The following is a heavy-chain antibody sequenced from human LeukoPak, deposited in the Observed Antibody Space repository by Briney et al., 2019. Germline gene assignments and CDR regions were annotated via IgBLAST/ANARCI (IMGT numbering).Heavy chain of an antibody. CDR3: ARDLDWILFDY. CDR1: GFTSSTYW. J-gene: IGHJ4*02. Sequence: GGSLRLSCAASGFTSSTYWMHWVSQAPGKGLVWVSRVRPEGTTTAYADSVKGRFTISRDNAKNTLFLQMNSLSAEDTAVYYCARDLDWILFDYWGQGTLVTVSS. V-gene: IGHV3-74*03. D-gene: IGHD3-9*01. CDR2: VRPEGTTT.